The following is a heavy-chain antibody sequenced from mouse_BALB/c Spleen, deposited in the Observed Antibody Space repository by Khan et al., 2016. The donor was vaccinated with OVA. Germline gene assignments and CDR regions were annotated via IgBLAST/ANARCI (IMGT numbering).Heavy chain of an antibody. CDR3: ARGNYCGYYVEN. D-gene: IGHD1-1*01. CDR2: ISYSGVT. V-gene: IGHV3-2*02. Sequence: EVELVESGPGLVKPSQSLSLTCTVTGYSITSGYAWNWIRQFPGNKLEWMGYISYSGVTSYTPSLQSRISITRDTSKNQFFLQLNSVTTEDTATYDCARGNYCGYYVENGGQGTTRTVSS. CDR1: GYSITSGYA. J-gene: IGHJ2*01.